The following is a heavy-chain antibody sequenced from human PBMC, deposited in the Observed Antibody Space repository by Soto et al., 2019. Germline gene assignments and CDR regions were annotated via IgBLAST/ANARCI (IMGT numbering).Heavy chain of an antibody. D-gene: IGHD5-12*01. CDR1: GGSFSGYY. CDR3: ARVGVGYSYGYLDY. CDR2: IYYSGST. J-gene: IGHJ4*02. V-gene: IGHV4-34*01. Sequence: PSETLSLTCAVYGGSFSGYYWTWIRQPPGTGLEWIGYIYYSGSTYYNPSLKSRVIISVDTSGNHFSLNVSSVTAADTAVYYCARVGVGYSYGYLDYWGQGMLVTVS.